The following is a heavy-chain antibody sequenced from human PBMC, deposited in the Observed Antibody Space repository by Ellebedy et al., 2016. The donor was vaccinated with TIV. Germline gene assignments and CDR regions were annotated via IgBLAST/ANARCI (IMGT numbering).Heavy chain of an antibody. CDR1: GYTFTGYY. V-gene: IGHV1-46*04. CDR3: ARSLSGYYFDY. J-gene: IGHJ4*02. CDR2: INPSGGST. Sequence: AASVKVSCKASGYTFTGYYMHWVRQAPGQGLEWMGIINPSGGSTSYAQKLQGRVTMTRDTSTSTVYMELSSLRSEDTAVYYCARSLSGYYFDYWGQGTLVTVSS. D-gene: IGHD5-12*01.